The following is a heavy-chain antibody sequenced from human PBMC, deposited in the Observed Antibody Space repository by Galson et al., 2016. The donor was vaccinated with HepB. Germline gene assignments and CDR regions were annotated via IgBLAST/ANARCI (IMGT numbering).Heavy chain of an antibody. Sequence: SETLSLTCAVYGGSFSDYYWSWIRQPPGKGLGWIGEINHSGSTNYNPSLKSRVTISVDTSKNQFSLNLSSVTAADTAVYYCARASTPIRTRFDPWGQGTLVTVSS. CDR3: ARASTPIRTRFDP. CDR2: INHSGST. D-gene: IGHD2-2*01. J-gene: IGHJ5*02. V-gene: IGHV4-34*01. CDR1: GGSFSDYY.